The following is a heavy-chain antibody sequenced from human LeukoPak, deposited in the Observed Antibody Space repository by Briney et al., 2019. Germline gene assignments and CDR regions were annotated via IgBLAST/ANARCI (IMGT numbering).Heavy chain of an antibody. J-gene: IGHJ4*02. CDR2: IIPILGIA. CDR3: ARAGSARGGSCYCFDY. CDR1: GGTFSSYA. D-gene: IGHD2-15*01. V-gene: IGHV1-69*04. Sequence: SVKVSCKVSGGTFSSYAISWVRQAPGQGLEWMGRIIPILGIANYAQKFQGRVTITADKSTSTAYMELSSLRSEDTAVYHCARAGSARGGSCYCFDYWGQGTLVTVSS.